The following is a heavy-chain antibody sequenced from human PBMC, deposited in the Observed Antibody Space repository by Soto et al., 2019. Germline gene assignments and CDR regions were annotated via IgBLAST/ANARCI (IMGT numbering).Heavy chain of an antibody. CDR3: VKGEYYYDSSGYYPFDY. CDR1: GFSFSTYG. V-gene: IGHV3-30*18. J-gene: IGHJ4*02. Sequence: GGSLRLSCAASGFSFSTYGMHWVRQAPGKGLEWVAFISNDGSNKYYADSVKGRFTISRDNSKNTLYLQMNSLRVEDTAVYYCVKGEYYYDSSGYYPFDYWGQGTLVTVSS. D-gene: IGHD3-22*01. CDR2: ISNDGSNK.